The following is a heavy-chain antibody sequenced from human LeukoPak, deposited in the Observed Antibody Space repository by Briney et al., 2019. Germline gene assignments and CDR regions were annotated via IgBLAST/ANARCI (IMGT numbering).Heavy chain of an antibody. CDR3: AKAGVRYFDSSGLYAFDF. Sequence: SETLSLTCAVSGGSISSTSYYWAWIRQPPGKGLEWIGTIYYSGSTYHNPSLKSRVTLPVDTSRNQFSLRLSSVDAADTAVYYCAKAGVRYFDSSGLYAFDFWGQGTTVTVSS. V-gene: IGHV4-39*01. J-gene: IGHJ3*01. CDR1: GGSISSTSYY. D-gene: IGHD3-22*01. CDR2: IYYSGST.